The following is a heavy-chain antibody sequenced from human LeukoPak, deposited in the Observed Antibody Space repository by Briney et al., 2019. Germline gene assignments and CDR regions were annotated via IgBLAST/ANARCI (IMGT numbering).Heavy chain of an antibody. CDR2: IYYSGST. V-gene: IGHV4-59*01. D-gene: IGHD2-15*01. CDR1: GGSISSYY. CDR3: ARGLLLPIYYYYMDV. J-gene: IGHJ6*03. Sequence: SETLSLTCTVSGGSISSYYWSWIRQPPGKGLEWIGYIYYSGSTNYNPSLKSRVTISVDTSKNQFSLKLSSVTAADTAVYYCARGLLLPIYYYYMDVWGKGTTVTVSS.